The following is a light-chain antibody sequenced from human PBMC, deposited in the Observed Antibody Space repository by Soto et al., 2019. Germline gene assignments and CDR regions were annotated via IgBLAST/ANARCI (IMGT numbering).Light chain of an antibody. J-gene: IGKJ1*01. CDR3: QQYNSYPWT. V-gene: IGKV1-5*01. CDR1: ESISSG. CDR2: DVS. Sequence: DIQMTQSPSTLSASVGDRVTITCRASESISSGLAWYQQKPGKAPKLLIYDVSSLESGVPSRFSGSGSGTEFTLTISSLQPDDFATYYCQQYNSYPWTFGQGTKVDIK.